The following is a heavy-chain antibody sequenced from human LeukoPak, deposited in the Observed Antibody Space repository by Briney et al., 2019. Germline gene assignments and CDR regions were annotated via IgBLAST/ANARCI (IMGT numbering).Heavy chain of an antibody. CDR3: ARGCSSTSCYVPYYYYMDV. CDR1: GGSFSGYY. J-gene: IGHJ6*03. Sequence: SETLSLTCAVYGGSFSGYYWSWIRQPPGKGLEWIGEINHSGSTNYNPSLKSRVTISVDTSKNQFSLKLSSVTAADTAVYYCARGCSSTSCYVPYYYYMDVWGKGTTVTVSS. V-gene: IGHV4-34*01. D-gene: IGHD2-2*01. CDR2: INHSGST.